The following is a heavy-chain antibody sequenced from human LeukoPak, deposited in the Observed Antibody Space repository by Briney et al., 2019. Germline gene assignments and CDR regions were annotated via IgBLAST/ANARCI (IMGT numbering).Heavy chain of an antibody. CDR3: AKVEGASKASVY. J-gene: IGHJ4*02. CDR1: GFTFSNYA. V-gene: IGHV3-23*01. Sequence: GGSLRLSCAAAGFTFSNYAMTWVRQAPGKGLEWVSSISGSGGSTYYADSVKGRFTISRDNSKNTLYLQMYSLRAEDAAVYYCAKVEGASKASVYWGQGALVTVSS. CDR2: ISGSGGST. D-gene: IGHD1-1*01.